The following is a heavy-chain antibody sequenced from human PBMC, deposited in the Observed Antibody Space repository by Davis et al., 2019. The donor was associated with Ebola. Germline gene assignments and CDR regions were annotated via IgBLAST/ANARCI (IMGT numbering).Heavy chain of an antibody. CDR1: GFTFSTYG. Sequence: PGGSLRLSCAASGFTFSTYGMTWVRQAPGKGLEWVSHINSGGSYISYTDSVKGRFIISRDDAKSTVYLQMNSLRDEDTAIYYCAKWTKVASTREGVYWGQGTLVTVSS. CDR3: AKWTKVASTREGVY. J-gene: IGHJ4*02. V-gene: IGHV3-48*02. CDR2: INSGGSYI. D-gene: IGHD5-12*01.